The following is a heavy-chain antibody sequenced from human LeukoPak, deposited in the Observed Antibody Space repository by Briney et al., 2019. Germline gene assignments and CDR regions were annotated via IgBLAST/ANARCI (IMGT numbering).Heavy chain of an antibody. CDR1: GGSISSYY. Sequence: SETLSLTCTVSGGSISSYYWSWIRQPPGKGLEWIGYIYYSGSTNYNPSLKSRVTISVDTSKNQFSLKLSSVTAADTAVYYCARDRDSYNDYWGQGTLVTVSS. CDR3: ARDRDSYNDY. D-gene: IGHD1-26*01. CDR2: IYYSGST. J-gene: IGHJ4*02. V-gene: IGHV4-59*01.